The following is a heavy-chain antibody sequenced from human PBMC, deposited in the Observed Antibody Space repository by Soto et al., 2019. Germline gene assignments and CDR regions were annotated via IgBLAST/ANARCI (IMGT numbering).Heavy chain of an antibody. CDR1: GGSISSYY. V-gene: IGHV4-59*01. CDR2: IYYSGST. CDR3: ARVTGYYYYYMDV. Sequence: SETLSLTCTVSGGSISSYYWSWIRQPPGKGLEWIGYIYYSGSTNYNPSLKSRVTISVDTSKNQFSLKLSSVTAADTAVYYCARVTGYYYYYMDVWGKGTTVTVSS. J-gene: IGHJ6*03.